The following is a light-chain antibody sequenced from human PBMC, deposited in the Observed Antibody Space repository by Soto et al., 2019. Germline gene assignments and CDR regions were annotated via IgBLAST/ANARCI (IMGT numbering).Light chain of an antibody. CDR1: QSISTS. CDR2: DAS. Sequence: EIVLTQSPATLSLSPGERATFSCRASQSISTSLAWYQQKPGQAPRLLIYDASNRATGIPARFSGSGSGTDFTLTISSLEPEDFAVYYCQQRSDWPITFGQGTRLEIK. CDR3: QQRSDWPIT. J-gene: IGKJ5*01. V-gene: IGKV3-11*01.